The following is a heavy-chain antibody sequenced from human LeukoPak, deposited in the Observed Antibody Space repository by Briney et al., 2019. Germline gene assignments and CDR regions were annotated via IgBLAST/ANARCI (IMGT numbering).Heavy chain of an antibody. CDR1: GGSFSGYY. D-gene: IGHD2-8*02. V-gene: IGHV4-34*01. Sequence: PSETLSLTCAVYGGSFSGYYWSWIRQPPGKGLEWIGEINHSGSTNYNPSLKSRVTISVDTSKNQFSLKLSSVTAADTAVYYCARQKKIVLVVYAIGYYFDCWGQGTLVTVSS. CDR3: ARQKKIVLVVYAIGYYFDC. CDR2: INHSGST. J-gene: IGHJ4*02.